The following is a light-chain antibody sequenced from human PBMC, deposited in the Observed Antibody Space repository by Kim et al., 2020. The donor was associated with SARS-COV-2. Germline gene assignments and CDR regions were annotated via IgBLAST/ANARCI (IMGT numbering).Light chain of an antibody. CDR2: EDV. V-gene: IGLV6-57*03. J-gene: IGLJ3*02. CDR3: QSFDANNQV. CDR1: SGSIASDY. Sequence: GKTVTTSCTRSSGSIASDYVQWYQQRPGSAPITLIYEDVQRPSGVPDRFSGSIDWSSNSASLTISGLKTEDEADYYCQSFDANNQVFGGGTQLTVL.